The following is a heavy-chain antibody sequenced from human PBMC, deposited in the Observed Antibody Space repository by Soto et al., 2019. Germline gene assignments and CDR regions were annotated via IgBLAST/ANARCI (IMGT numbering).Heavy chain of an antibody. Sequence: PGGSLRLSCAASGFTFSDYYMSWIRQAPGKGLEWVSYISSSGSTIYYADSVKGRFTISRDNAKNSLYLQMNSLRAEDTAVYYCARAGPRGSGYDFDYYYYYMDVWGKGTTVTVSS. J-gene: IGHJ6*03. D-gene: IGHD5-12*01. CDR3: ARAGPRGSGYDFDYYYYYMDV. CDR1: GFTFSDYY. V-gene: IGHV3-11*01. CDR2: ISSSGSTI.